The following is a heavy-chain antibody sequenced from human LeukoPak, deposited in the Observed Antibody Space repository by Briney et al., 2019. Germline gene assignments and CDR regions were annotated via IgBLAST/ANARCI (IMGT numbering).Heavy chain of an antibody. D-gene: IGHD1-7*01. CDR3: ARHGKPGTTHPYYYYYYMDV. CDR1: GYSFTSYW. V-gene: IGHV5-51*01. Sequence: GESLKISCKGSGYSFTSYWIGRVRQMPGKGLEWMGIIYPGDSDTRYSPSFQGQVTISADKSISTAYLQWSSLKASDTAMYYCARHGKPGTTHPYYYYYYMDVWGKGTTVTVSS. CDR2: IYPGDSDT. J-gene: IGHJ6*03.